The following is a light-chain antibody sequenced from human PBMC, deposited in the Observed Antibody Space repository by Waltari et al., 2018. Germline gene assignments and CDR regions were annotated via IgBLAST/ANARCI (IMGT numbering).Light chain of an antibody. CDR1: QSVLYSNDRKDY. CDR3: QQYYTTPGT. Sequence: DIVMTQSPDSLAVSLGERATINCKSSQSVLYSNDRKDYLAWYQPRAGQPPKLPLYWASTRESGVPDRFGGSGSGTDFTLTISSLQAEDVAVYYCQQYYTTPGTFGQGTKLEIK. CDR2: WAS. J-gene: IGKJ2*02. V-gene: IGKV4-1*01.